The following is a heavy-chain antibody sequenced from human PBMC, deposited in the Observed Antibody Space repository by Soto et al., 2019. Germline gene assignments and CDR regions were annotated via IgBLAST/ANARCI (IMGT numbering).Heavy chain of an antibody. J-gene: IGHJ5*02. Sequence: ASVKCSCKASGYTFTSYGITWVRQAPGQGLEWMGWISAYNGNTNNAQKLQDRVSMNTDTSMSTAYMELMSLRSDDTAVYYWARDYVQDITIGLKCFDPLGQGTLVTVSS. D-gene: IGHD3-16*01. CDR3: ARDYVQDITIGLKCFDP. CDR1: GYTFTSYG. V-gene: IGHV1-18*04. CDR2: ISAYNGNT.